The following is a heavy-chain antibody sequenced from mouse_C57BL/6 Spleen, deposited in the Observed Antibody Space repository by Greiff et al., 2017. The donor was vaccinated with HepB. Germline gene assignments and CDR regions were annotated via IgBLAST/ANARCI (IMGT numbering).Heavy chain of an antibody. J-gene: IGHJ1*03. Sequence: VQLQQPGAELVKPGASVKLSCKASGYTFTSYWMQWVKQRPGQGLEWIGELDPSDSYTNYNQKFKGKATLTVGTSSSTAYMPLSSLTSEDSAVYYCARVLLRYSDWYFDVWGTGTTVTVSS. CDR2: LDPSDSYT. CDR3: ARVLLRYSDWYFDV. V-gene: IGHV1-50*01. D-gene: IGHD1-1*01. CDR1: GYTFTSYW.